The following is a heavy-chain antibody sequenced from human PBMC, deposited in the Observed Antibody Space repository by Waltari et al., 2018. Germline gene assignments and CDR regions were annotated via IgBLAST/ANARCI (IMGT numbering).Heavy chain of an antibody. J-gene: IGHJ3*02. V-gene: IGHV4-38-2*02. CDR2: IYHSGST. D-gene: IGHD6-13*01. CDR3: ARDEIAAAGGAFDI. CDR1: GYSISSGSY. Sequence: QVQLQESGPGLVKPSETLSLTCTVPGYSISSGSYWGWIRQPPGKGLEWIGSIYHSGSTYYNPSLKSRVTISVDTSKNQFSLKLSSVTAADTAVYYCARDEIAAAGGAFDIWGQGTMVTVYS.